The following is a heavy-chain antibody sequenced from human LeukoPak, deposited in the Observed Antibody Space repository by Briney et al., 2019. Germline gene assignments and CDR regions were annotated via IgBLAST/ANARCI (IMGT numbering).Heavy chain of an antibody. D-gene: IGHD1-26*01. CDR1: GFTFSNFP. J-gene: IGHJ4*02. CDR3: VKGPNSGSFYSDY. Sequence: GGSLRLTCSTSGFTFSNFPMYWVRQAPGKGLEYVSVISDNGVSTFYADPVKGRFTISRDNSWNTLYLQLSSLRNEDTAVYYCVKGPNSGSFYSDYWGQGTLVTVSS. CDR2: ISDNGVST. V-gene: IGHV3-64D*08.